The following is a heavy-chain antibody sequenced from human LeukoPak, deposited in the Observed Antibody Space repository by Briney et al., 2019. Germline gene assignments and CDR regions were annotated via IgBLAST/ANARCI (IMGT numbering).Heavy chain of an antibody. V-gene: IGHV4-31*03. J-gene: IGHJ5*02. CDR3: ARGNGFWSGYYPDNWFDP. CDR1: GGSISSGGYY. D-gene: IGHD3-3*01. Sequence: SQTLSLTCTVSGGSISSGGYYWSWIRQHPGKGLEWIGYIYYSGSTYYNPSLKSRVTISVDTSKNQFSLKLSSVTAADTAVYYCARGNGFWSGYYPDNWFDPWGQGTLVTVSS. CDR2: IYYSGST.